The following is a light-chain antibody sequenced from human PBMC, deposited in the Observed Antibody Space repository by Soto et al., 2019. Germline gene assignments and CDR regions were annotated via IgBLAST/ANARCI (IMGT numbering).Light chain of an antibody. Sequence: DNRLPQSPSFLSASVIDRVNITXRASQRITVDVASNQHKPGNAPKVLIYAASTLQSGGPSRFSGSGSGTEFTRTISSRQPEDFATYYGQHYNSCSEAFGQGTKVDI. J-gene: IGKJ1*01. CDR3: QHYNSCSEA. CDR1: QRITVD. CDR2: AAS. V-gene: IGKV1-9*01.